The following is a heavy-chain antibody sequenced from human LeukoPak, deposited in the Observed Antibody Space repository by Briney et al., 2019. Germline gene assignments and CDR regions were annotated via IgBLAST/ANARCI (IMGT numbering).Heavy chain of an antibody. J-gene: IGHJ5*02. D-gene: IGHD6-19*01. CDR1: GGSITSSNYY. V-gene: IGHV4-39*01. CDR2: IYCSGST. Sequence: SETLSLTCTVSGGSITSSNYYWGWIRQPPGKGLEWIGGIYCSGSTYYYTSHKSLVTITVDSSKSQFSLKLSSVTAADTAVYYCASCIAVVGTRWFDPWGQGTLVGVSS. CDR3: ASCIAVVGTRWFDP.